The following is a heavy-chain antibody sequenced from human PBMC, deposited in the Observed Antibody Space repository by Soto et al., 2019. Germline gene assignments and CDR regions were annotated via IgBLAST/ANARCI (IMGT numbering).Heavy chain of an antibody. Sequence: SETLSLTCAVYGGSFSGYYWSWIRQPPGKGLEWIGEINHSGSTNYNPSLKSRVTISVDTSKNQFSLKLSSVTAADTAVYYCARGWDGFYRLGFGRGWFDPWGQGTLVTVSS. CDR3: ARGWDGFYRLGFGRGWFDP. D-gene: IGHD3-10*01. J-gene: IGHJ5*02. CDR1: GGSFSGYY. V-gene: IGHV4-34*01. CDR2: INHSGST.